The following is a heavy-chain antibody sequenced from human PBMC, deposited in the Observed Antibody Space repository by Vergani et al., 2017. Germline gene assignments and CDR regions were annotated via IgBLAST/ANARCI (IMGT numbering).Heavy chain of an antibody. Sequence: QVQLVQSGAEVKKPGSSVKVSCKASGGTFSSYAISWVRQAPGQGLEWMGRIIPIFGTANYAQKFQGRVTITADESTSTAYMDLSSLRSEDTAVYYCAGSGRDGYNSSWFDPWGQGTLVTVSS. CDR3: AGSGRDGYNSSWFDP. CDR2: IIPIFGTA. D-gene: IGHD5-24*01. V-gene: IGHV1-69*18. J-gene: IGHJ5*02. CDR1: GGTFSSYA.